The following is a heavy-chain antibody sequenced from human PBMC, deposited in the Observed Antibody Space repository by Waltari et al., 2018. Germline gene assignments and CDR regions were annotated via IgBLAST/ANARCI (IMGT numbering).Heavy chain of an antibody. D-gene: IGHD2-2*01. CDR1: RYTFTTYT. V-gene: IGHV1-3*01. J-gene: IGHJ4*02. CDR2: INAGNGNT. Sequence: QVQLVQSGAEVKKPGASVKVSCKASRYTFTTYTMHWVRQAPGQRLEWMGWINAGNGNTKYSQKFQGRVTITRDTSASTAYMELSSLRSEDTAVYYCARRRDCTITGCAVDYWGQGTLVTVSS. CDR3: ARRRDCTITGCAVDY.